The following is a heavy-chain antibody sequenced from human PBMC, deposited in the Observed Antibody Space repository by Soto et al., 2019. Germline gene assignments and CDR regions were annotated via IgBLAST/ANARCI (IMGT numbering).Heavy chain of an antibody. CDR2: ISGNGGTT. CDR1: GFIFSGYA. D-gene: IGHD6-19*01. Sequence: GGSLRLSWAASGFIFSGYAMTWVRQGPGKGLEWVSGISGNGGTTYYADSVKGRFIISRDNSKNTLFLQMNSLRAEDSAIYYCAKRFAYSSGLDGFDIWGQGTMVTVSS. J-gene: IGHJ3*02. CDR3: AKRFAYSSGLDGFDI. V-gene: IGHV3-23*01.